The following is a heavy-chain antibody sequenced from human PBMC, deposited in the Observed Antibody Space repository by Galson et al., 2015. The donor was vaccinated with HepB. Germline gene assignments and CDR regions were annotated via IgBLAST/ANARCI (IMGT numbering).Heavy chain of an antibody. D-gene: IGHD6-13*01. V-gene: IGHV3-23*01. CDR1: GFAFANYV. J-gene: IGHJ4*02. CDR2: TSGSGGSK. CDR3: AKNSGSNWFVPHHFDS. Sequence: SLRLSCAASGFAFANYVMNWVRQAPWTGLDWVSSTSGSGGSKYYSGSFKGRFPISRDNSKNTVYLQMKSLRADDTAVYYCAKNSGSNWFVPHHFDSWGQGTLVTISS.